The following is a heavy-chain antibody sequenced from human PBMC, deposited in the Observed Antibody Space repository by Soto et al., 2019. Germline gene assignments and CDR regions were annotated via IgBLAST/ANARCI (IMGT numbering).Heavy chain of an antibody. CDR3: AAPSFFSYKGYFDY. J-gene: IGHJ4*02. Sequence: SVKVSCKASGGIFSSYAISWVRQAPGQGLEWMGGIIPIFGTANYAQKFQGRVTIIADKSTSTAYMELSSLRSEDTAVYYCAAPSFFSYKGYFDYWGQGALVTVSS. CDR2: IIPIFGTA. D-gene: IGHD1-1*01. CDR1: GGIFSSYA. V-gene: IGHV1-69*06.